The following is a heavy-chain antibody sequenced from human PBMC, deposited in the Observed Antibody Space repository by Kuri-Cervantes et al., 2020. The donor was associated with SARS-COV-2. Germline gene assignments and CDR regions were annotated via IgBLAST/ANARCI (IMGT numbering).Heavy chain of an antibody. CDR3: ARDPGGDLLLQYYYGMDV. CDR1: GFTFSSYG. CDR2: IWYDGSNK. D-gene: IGHD2-15*01. Sequence: LPLTCAASGFTFSSYGMHWVRQAPGKGLEWVAVIWYDGSNKYYADSVKGRFTISRDNSKNTLYLQMNSLRAEDTAVYYCARDPGGDLLLQYYYGMDVWGQGTTVTVSS. J-gene: IGHJ6*02. V-gene: IGHV3-33*01.